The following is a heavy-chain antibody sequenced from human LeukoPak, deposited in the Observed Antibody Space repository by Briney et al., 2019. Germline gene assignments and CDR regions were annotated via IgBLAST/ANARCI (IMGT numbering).Heavy chain of an antibody. V-gene: IGHV4-31*11. Sequence: PSETLSLTCAVYGGSFSGYYWSWIRQHPGKGLEWIGYIYYSGSTYYNPSLKSRVTISVDTSKNQFSLKLSSVTAADTAVYYCAREGAYCGGDCYLNYFDYWGQGTLVTVSS. CDR1: GGSFSGYY. CDR2: IYYSGST. J-gene: IGHJ4*02. D-gene: IGHD2-21*02. CDR3: AREGAYCGGDCYLNYFDY.